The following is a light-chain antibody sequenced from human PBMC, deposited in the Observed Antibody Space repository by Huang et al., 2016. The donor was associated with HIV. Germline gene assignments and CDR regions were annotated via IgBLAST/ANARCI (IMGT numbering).Light chain of an antibody. J-gene: IGKJ1*01. CDR2: AAS. V-gene: IGKV3-15*01. CDR1: QSVSSN. Sequence: EIVMTQSPATLSVSPGERATLSCSASQSVSSNLAWYQQKPGQGPRLLIYAASTRATGIPDRFSGSGSGTEFTLTISSLQSEDFAVYYCQQYNNWPRTFGQGTKVEIK. CDR3: QQYNNWPRT.